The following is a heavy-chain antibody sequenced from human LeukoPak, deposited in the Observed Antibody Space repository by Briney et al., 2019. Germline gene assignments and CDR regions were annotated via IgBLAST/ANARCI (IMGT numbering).Heavy chain of an antibody. D-gene: IGHD3-10*01. CDR1: GYTFTGYY. CDR3: TKDYYDWRSYRGEYYFDY. Sequence: GASVRVSCKASGYTFTGYYMHWVRQAPGQGLEWMGWINPNSGTTNYAQKFQDRVTMTRDTSISTAYMELSRLRSDDTAEYYCTKDYYDWRSYRGEYYFDYWGRGTLVTVSS. J-gene: IGHJ4*02. CDR2: INPNSGTT. V-gene: IGHV1-2*02.